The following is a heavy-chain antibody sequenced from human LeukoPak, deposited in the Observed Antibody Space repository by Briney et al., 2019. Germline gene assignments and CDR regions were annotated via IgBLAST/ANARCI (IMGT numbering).Heavy chain of an antibody. CDR2: IYYSGTT. V-gene: IGHV4-59*11. Sequence: SETLSLTCTVSGGSISSHYWSWVRPPPGKGLEWIGYIYYSGTTNYKPSLKSRVTISMGTSKNHFSLKLSSVTAADTAVYYCARVVVTIAARLGPPGDHHYYYMDVWGKGTTVTVSS. D-gene: IGHD6-6*01. CDR1: GGSISSHY. CDR3: ARVVVTIAARLGPPGDHHYYYMDV. J-gene: IGHJ6*03.